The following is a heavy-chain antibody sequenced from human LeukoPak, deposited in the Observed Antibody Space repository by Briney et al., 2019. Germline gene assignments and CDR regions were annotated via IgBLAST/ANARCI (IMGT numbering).Heavy chain of an antibody. CDR3: ARALRITMIVVVPVFDY. J-gene: IGHJ4*02. D-gene: IGHD3-22*01. V-gene: IGHV3-21*01. CDR2: ISSSSSYI. Sequence: PGGSPRLSCAASGFTFSSYSMNWVRQAPGKGLEWVSSISSSSSYIYYADSVKGRFTISRDNAKNSLYLQMNSLRAEDTAVYYCARALRITMIVVVPVFDYWGQGTLVTVSS. CDR1: GFTFSSYS.